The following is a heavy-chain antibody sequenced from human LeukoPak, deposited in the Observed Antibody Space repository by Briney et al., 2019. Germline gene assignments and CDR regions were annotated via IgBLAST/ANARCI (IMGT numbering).Heavy chain of an antibody. CDR3: ARVNQGSGSYYKTNYYYGMDV. Sequence: PSETLSLTCAVYGGSFSGYYWSWIRQPPGKGLEWIGEINHSGSTNYNPSLKSRVTISVDTSKNQFSLKLSSVTAADTAVYYCARVNQGSGSYYKTNYYYGMDVWGQGTTVTVSS. J-gene: IGHJ6*02. CDR2: INHSGST. CDR1: GGSFSGYY. V-gene: IGHV4-34*01. D-gene: IGHD3-10*01.